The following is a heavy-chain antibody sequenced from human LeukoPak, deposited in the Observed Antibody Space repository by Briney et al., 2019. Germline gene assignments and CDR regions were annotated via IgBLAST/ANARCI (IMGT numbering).Heavy chain of an antibody. J-gene: IGHJ4*02. Sequence: SGGSLRLSCGASGFTFSGYWMHWVRQTPGKGLVWVSRINSDGSSTSYADSVKGRFTISRDNAKNTLYLQMNSLRAEDTAVYYCARDRYCSGGSCYLLDYWGQGTLVTVSS. CDR2: INSDGSST. CDR3: ARDRYCSGGSCYLLDY. CDR1: GFTFSGYW. V-gene: IGHV3-74*01. D-gene: IGHD2-15*01.